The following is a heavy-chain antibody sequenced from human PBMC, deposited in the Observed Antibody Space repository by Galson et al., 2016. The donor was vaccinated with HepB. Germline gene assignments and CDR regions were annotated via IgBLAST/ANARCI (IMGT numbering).Heavy chain of an antibody. Sequence: SLRLSCAASGFTFSDYYMDWVRQAPGKGLEWVSAMSGGGGDAYYVDSVRGRFTISRDNSKNTLYLQMKSLRAEDTAVYYCAKGRPMDNFWSGYYTDFDYWGQGTLVTVSS. V-gene: IGHV3-23*01. J-gene: IGHJ4*02. CDR1: GFTFSDYY. CDR3: AKGRPMDNFWSGYYTDFDY. D-gene: IGHD3-3*01. CDR2: MSGGGGDA.